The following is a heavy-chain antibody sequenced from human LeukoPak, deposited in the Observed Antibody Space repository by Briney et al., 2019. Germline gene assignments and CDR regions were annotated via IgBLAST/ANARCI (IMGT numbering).Heavy chain of an antibody. V-gene: IGHV3-53*01. CDR3: ARHEKTIRESGLDY. CDR1: GFTVSSNY. Sequence: GSLRLSCAASGFTVSSNYMSWVRQAPGKGLEWVSVIYSGGSTYYADSVKGRFTISRDNSKNTLYLQMNSLRAEDTAVYYCARHEKTIRESGLDYWGQGTLVTVSS. D-gene: IGHD3-10*01. J-gene: IGHJ4*02. CDR2: IYSGGST.